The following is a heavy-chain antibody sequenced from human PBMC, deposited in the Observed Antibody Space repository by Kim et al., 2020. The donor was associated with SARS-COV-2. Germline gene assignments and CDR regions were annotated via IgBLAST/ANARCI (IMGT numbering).Heavy chain of an antibody. V-gene: IGHV5-51*01. CDR3: ARSGGFFDWLTALLDY. Sequence: GESLKISCKGSGYSFNSYWIGWVRQMPGKGLEWMGIINPGDSETRYSPSFQGQVIISVDKSISTAYLQWSSLKASDTAMYYCARSGGFFDWLTALLDYWGQGTLVTVSS. J-gene: IGHJ4*02. CDR1: GYSFNSYW. CDR2: INPGDSET. D-gene: IGHD3-9*01.